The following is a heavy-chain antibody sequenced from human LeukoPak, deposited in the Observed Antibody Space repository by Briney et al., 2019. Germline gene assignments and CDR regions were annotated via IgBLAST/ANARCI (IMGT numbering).Heavy chain of an antibody. V-gene: IGHV1-2*04. CDR2: FNPNSGGT. D-gene: IGHD3-22*01. Sequence: ASVKVSCKASGYTFTGYYMHWVRQAPGQGLEWMGWFNPNSGGTNYAQKFQGWVTMTRDTSISTAYMELSRLRSDDTAVYYCASHPAYDYDSSGYYYSLYYWGQGTLVTVSS. J-gene: IGHJ4*02. CDR1: GYTFTGYY. CDR3: ASHPAYDYDSSGYYYSLYY.